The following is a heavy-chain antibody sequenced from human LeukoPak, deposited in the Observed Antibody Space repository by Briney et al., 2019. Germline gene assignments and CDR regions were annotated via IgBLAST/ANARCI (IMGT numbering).Heavy chain of an antibody. J-gene: IGHJ4*02. CDR3: ARHVSSGWTLDY. CDR1: GYSFTSYW. D-gene: IGHD6-19*01. CDR2: IYPGDSDT. Sequence: GASLQISCKASGYSFTSYWIGCVRPMPGKGLELMGIIYPGDSDTRYSPSFQGQVTISADKSITTAYLQWSSLKASDTAMYYCARHVSSGWTLDYWGQGTLVTVSS. V-gene: IGHV5-51*01.